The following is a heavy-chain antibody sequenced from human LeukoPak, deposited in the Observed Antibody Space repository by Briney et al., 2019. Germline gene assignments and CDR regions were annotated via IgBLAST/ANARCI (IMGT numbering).Heavy chain of an antibody. D-gene: IGHD1-1*01. V-gene: IGHV4-34*01. CDR2: INHSGST. J-gene: IGHJ6*02. Sequence: PSETLSLTCAVYGGSFSGYYWSWIRQPPGKGLEWIGEINHSGSTNYNPSLKSRVTISVDTSKNQFSLKLSSVTAADTAVYYCARAEERPSYYYGMDVWGQGTTVTVSS. CDR3: ARAEERPSYYYGMDV. CDR1: GGSFSGYY.